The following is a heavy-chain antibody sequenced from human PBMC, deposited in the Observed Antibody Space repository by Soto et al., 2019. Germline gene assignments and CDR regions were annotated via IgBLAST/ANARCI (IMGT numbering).Heavy chain of an antibody. Sequence: PSETLSLTCTVSGGSISSSSYYWGWIRQPPGKGLEWIGSIYYSGSTYYNPSLKSRVTISVDTSKNQFSLKLSSVTAADTAVYYCASLPLAYSSSWYGSWFDPWGQGTLVTVSS. J-gene: IGHJ5*02. V-gene: IGHV4-39*01. D-gene: IGHD6-13*01. CDR3: ASLPLAYSSSWYGSWFDP. CDR2: IYYSGST. CDR1: GGSISSSSYY.